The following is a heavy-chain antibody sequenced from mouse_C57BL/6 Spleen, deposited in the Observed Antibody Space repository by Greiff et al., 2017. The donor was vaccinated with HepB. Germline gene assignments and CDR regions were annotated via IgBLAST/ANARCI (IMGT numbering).Heavy chain of an antibody. CDR1: GYTFTDYN. J-gene: IGHJ4*01. D-gene: IGHD2-3*01. Sequence: VQLKESGPELVKPGASVKMSCKASGYTFTDYNMHWVKQSHGKSLEWIGYINPNNGGTSYNQKFKGKATLTVNKSSSTAYMELRSLTSEDSAVYYCARSPTDGYYSYAMDYWGQGTSVTVSS. CDR2: INPNNGGT. CDR3: ARSPTDGYYSYAMDY. V-gene: IGHV1-22*01.